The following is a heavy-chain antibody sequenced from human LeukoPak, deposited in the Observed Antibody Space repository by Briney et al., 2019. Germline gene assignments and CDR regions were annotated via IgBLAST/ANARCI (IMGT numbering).Heavy chain of an antibody. CDR3: ARGPRRYSGYDSRVGYFDY. V-gene: IGHV4-59*12. CDR1: GGSISSYY. D-gene: IGHD5-12*01. J-gene: IGHJ4*02. CDR2: IYYSGST. Sequence: SETLSLTCTVSGGSISSYYWSWIRQPPGKGLEWIGYIYYSGSTNYNPSLKSRVTISVDTSKNQFSLKLSSVTAADTAVYYCARGPRRYSGYDSRVGYFDYWGQGTLVTVSS.